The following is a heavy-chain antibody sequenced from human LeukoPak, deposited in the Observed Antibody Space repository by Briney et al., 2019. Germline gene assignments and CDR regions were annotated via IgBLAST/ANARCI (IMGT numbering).Heavy chain of an antibody. CDR1: GGSISSYY. CDR2: IYYSGST. Sequence: DPSETLSLTCTVSGGSISSYYWSWIRQPPGKGLEWIGYIYYSGSTNYNPSLKSRVTISVDTSKNQFSLKLSSVTAADTAVYYCARFAAWFDPWGQGTLVTVSS. D-gene: IGHD6-13*01. J-gene: IGHJ5*02. V-gene: IGHV4-59*01. CDR3: ARFAAWFDP.